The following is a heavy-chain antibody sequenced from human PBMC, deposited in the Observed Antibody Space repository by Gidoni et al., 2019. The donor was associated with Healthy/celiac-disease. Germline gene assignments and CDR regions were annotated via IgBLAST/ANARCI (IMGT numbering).Heavy chain of an antibody. D-gene: IGHD4-17*01. CDR2: IDSGGST. J-gene: IGHJ4*02. CDR1: GFPVSSNY. CDR3: ARGQYGDSFGVDY. V-gene: IGHV3-66*01. Sequence: EVQLVESGGGLVQPGGSLSLSCAASGFPVSSNYMSWVRQAPGKGLEWVSVIDSGGSTYYADSVKGRFTISRDNSKNTLYLQMNSRRAEDTAVYYCARGQYGDSFGVDYWGQGTLVTVSS.